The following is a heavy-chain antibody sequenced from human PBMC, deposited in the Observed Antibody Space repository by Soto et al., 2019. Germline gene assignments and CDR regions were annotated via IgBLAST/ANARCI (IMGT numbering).Heavy chain of an antibody. CDR3: ARVRVIRGGIPSRVGL. J-gene: IGHJ4*02. CDR2: IIPLYGTV. D-gene: IGHD3-10*01. Sequence: QAHLAQSGAEVKKPGSSVTVSCKASGGTFNSYGISWVRQAPGQGLDWMGVIIPLYGTVNYAQKLQSRVSRTADKSTSTAYMDLNSLRSDDTAVYYCARVRVIRGGIPSRVGLWGQGTQVTVSS. CDR1: GGTFNSYG. V-gene: IGHV1-69*06.